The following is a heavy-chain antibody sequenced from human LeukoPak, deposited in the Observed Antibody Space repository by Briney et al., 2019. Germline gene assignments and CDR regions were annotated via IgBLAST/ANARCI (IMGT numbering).Heavy chain of an antibody. Sequence: PGRSLRLSCAASGFTFSSYGMHWVRQAPGKGLEWVAVIWYDGSNKCYADSVKGRFTISRDNSENTLYLQMNSLRAEDTAVYYCAGDYGEYYYGMDVWGQGTTVTVSS. D-gene: IGHD4-17*01. V-gene: IGHV3-33*01. CDR1: GFTFSSYG. J-gene: IGHJ6*02. CDR3: AGDYGEYYYGMDV. CDR2: IWYDGSNK.